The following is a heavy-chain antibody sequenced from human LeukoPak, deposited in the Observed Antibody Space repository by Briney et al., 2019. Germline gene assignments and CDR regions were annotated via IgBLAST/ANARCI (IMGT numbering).Heavy chain of an antibody. J-gene: IGHJ4*02. CDR3: ARDLNYYGSGGYLDY. D-gene: IGHD3-10*01. V-gene: IGHV4-4*07. Sequence: SETLSLTCIVSGGPISGYYWSWIRQSAGKGLEWIGRIYSRGSTKYNPSLKSRVTMSVDTSKNQFSLKLSSVTAADTAVYYCARDLNYYGSGGYLDYWGQGTLVTVSS. CDR1: GGPISGYY. CDR2: IYSRGST.